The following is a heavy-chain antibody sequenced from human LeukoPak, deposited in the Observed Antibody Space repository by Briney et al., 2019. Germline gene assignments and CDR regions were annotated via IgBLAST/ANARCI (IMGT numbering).Heavy chain of an antibody. J-gene: IGHJ4*02. D-gene: IGHD2-2*01. CDR3: ARQVCSSTSCLFDY. CDR2: IHTSGST. CDR1: GGSISSYY. V-gene: IGHV4-4*09. Sequence: SETLSLTCTVSGGSISSYYWSWIRQPPGKGLEWIGYIHTSGSTNYNPSLKSRVTISVDTSKNQFSLKLSSVTAADTAVYYCARQVCSSTSCLFDYWGQGTLVTVSS.